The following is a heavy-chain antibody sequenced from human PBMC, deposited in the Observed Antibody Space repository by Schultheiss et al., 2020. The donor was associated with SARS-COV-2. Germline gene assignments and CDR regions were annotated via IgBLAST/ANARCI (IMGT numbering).Heavy chain of an antibody. CDR2: IYPGDSDT. V-gene: IGHV5-51*01. J-gene: IGHJ6*02. CDR1: GYSFTSYW. Sequence: GESLKISCKGSGYSFTSYWIGWVRQMPGKGLEWMGIIYPGDSDTRYSPSFQGQVTISADKSISTAYLQWSSLKASDTAIYYCARCITIFGVVTIYYYGMDVWGQGTTVTVSS. CDR3: ARCITIFGVVTIYYYGMDV. D-gene: IGHD3-3*01.